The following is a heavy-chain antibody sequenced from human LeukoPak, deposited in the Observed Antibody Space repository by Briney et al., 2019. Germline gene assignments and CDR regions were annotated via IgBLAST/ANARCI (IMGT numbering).Heavy chain of an antibody. D-gene: IGHD1-26*01. CDR2: LNPNSGGT. V-gene: IGHV1-2*02. CDR1: GGTFSSYA. J-gene: IGHJ4*02. Sequence: ASVKVSCKASGGTFSSYAISWVRQAPGQGLEWMGWLNPNSGGTNYAQKFQGRVTMTRDTSLSTAYMELRGLRSDDTAVYYCARMWELLYYFDYWGQGTLVTVSS. CDR3: ARMWELLYYFDY.